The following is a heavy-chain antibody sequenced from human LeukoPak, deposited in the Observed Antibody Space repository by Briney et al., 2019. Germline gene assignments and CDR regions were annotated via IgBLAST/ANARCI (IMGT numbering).Heavy chain of an antibody. CDR2: ISGSGGST. CDR1: GFTFSDRY. V-gene: IGHV3-23*01. Sequence: GGSLRLSCAASGFTFSDRYMAWVRQAPGKGLEWVSAISGSGGSTHYADSVKGRFTISRDNSKNTLYLQMNSLRAEDTAVYYCAKGRSITMVRGVIHDAFDIWGQGTMVTVSS. J-gene: IGHJ3*02. CDR3: AKGRSITMVRGVIHDAFDI. D-gene: IGHD3-10*01.